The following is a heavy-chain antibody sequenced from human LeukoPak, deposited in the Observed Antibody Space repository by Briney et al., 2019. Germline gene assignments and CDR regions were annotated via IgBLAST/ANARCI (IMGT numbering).Heavy chain of an antibody. CDR1: GFTFSSYS. Sequence: GGSLRLSCAASGFTFSSYSMNWVRQAPGKGLQWVANIKQDGTEKYYVDSVKGRFTISRDNAKSSLYLQMNGLRAEDTAVYYCGRSMDVWGQGTTVTVSS. CDR3: GRSMDV. V-gene: IGHV3-7*01. J-gene: IGHJ6*02. CDR2: IKQDGTEK.